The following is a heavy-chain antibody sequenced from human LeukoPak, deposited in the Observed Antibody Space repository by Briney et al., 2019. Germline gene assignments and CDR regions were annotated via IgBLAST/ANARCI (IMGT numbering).Heavy chain of an antibody. D-gene: IGHD2-8*01. J-gene: IGHJ6*02. V-gene: IGHV5-10-1*01. CDR1: GYSFTSYW. Sequence: GESLKISCKGSGYSFTSYWISWVRQMPGRGLEWMGSIDPSDSYTNYSPSFQGHVTISADKSISTAYLQWSSLKASDTATYYCARPMAGSGGYYYYDMDVWGQGTTVTVSS. CDR2: IDPSDSYT. CDR3: ARPMAGSGGYYYYDMDV.